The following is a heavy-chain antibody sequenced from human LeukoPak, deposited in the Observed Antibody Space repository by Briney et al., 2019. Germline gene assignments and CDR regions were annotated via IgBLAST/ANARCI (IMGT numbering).Heavy chain of an antibody. CDR3: ARWGLGPSFEY. Sequence: GGSLRLSCAASGFMFTGCSMTWVRQTPGKGLEWISYINAGSDYIYYADSVEGRFTISRDNAKNSVSLQMNSLRAEDTAVYYCARWGLGPSFEYWGQGTLVTVSS. J-gene: IGHJ4*02. CDR2: INAGSDYI. CDR1: GFMFTGCS. V-gene: IGHV3-21*05. D-gene: IGHD1-26*01.